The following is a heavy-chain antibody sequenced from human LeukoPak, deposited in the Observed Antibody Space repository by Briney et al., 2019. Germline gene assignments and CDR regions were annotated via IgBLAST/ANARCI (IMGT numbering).Heavy chain of an antibody. D-gene: IGHD3-16*01. Sequence: SQTLSLTCTVSGGSISSGSYYWSWIRQPAGKGLEWIGRIYTSGSTNYNPSLKSRVTISVDTSKNQFSLKLSSVTAADTAVYYCARDGGLYLSYWGQGTLVTVSS. CDR3: ARDGGLYLSY. V-gene: IGHV4-61*02. J-gene: IGHJ4*02. CDR1: GGSISSGSYY. CDR2: IYTSGST.